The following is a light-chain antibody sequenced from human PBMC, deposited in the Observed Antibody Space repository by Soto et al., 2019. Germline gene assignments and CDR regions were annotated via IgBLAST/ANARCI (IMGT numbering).Light chain of an antibody. V-gene: IGLV2-8*01. Sequence: QSALTQPPSASGSPGQSVTISFTGTSSDVGGYNYVSWYQQHPGKAPKLMIYEVSKRPSGVPDRFSGSKSGNTASLTVSGLQAEDEADYYCSSYAGSNNFRYVFGTGTKLTVL. J-gene: IGLJ1*01. CDR3: SSYAGSNNFRYV. CDR1: SSDVGGYNY. CDR2: EVS.